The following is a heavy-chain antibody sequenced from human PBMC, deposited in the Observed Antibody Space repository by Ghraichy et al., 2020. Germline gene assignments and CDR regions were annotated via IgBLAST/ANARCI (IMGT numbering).Heavy chain of an antibody. V-gene: IGHV3-23*01. CDR2: ITGSGVSI. CDR3: ARVPGPVTTSGIDY. D-gene: IGHD4-17*01. CDR1: GFTSSSFA. J-gene: IGHJ4*02. Sequence: GGSLRLSCIVSGFTSSSFAMSWVRQAPGKGLEWVSAITGSGVSINYADSVKGRFTISRDNSKNTVFLQMNSLRAEDTAVYYCARVPGPVTTSGIDYWGQGTLVTVSS.